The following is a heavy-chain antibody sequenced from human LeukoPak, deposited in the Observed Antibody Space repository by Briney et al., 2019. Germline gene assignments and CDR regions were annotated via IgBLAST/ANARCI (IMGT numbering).Heavy chain of an antibody. J-gene: IGHJ6*03. CDR2: INLDGSTT. CDR3: ARDKTVSALRRDYMDV. Sequence: GGSLRLSCVASGFTFSNYWMHWVRQVPGKGLVWVSRINLDGSTTTYADSVKGRFTIPRDNAKNTLYLQMNSLRAEDTALYYCARDKTVSALRRDYMDVWGKGTTVTVSS. CDR1: GFTFSNYW. V-gene: IGHV3-74*01. D-gene: IGHD4-17*01.